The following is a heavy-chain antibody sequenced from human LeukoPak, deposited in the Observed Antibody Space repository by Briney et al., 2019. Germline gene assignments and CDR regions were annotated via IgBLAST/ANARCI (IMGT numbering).Heavy chain of an antibody. CDR2: IYYSGST. CDR1: GGSISSYY. D-gene: IGHD6-19*01. J-gene: IGHJ4*02. V-gene: IGHV4-59*08. Sequence: SETLSLTCTVSGGSISSYYWSWIRQPPGKGLEWIGYIYYSGSTNYNPSLKSRVTISVDTSKNQFSLKLSSVTAADTAVYYCARQQWLGGSDYRDQGTLVTVSS. CDR3: ARQQWLGGSDY.